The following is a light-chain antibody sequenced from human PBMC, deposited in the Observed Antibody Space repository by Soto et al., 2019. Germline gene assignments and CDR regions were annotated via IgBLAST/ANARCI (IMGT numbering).Light chain of an antibody. J-gene: IGLJ2*01. V-gene: IGLV1-44*01. Sequence: QSVLTQPPSASGTPGQRVTISCSGSSSNIGSNTVNWYQQLPGTAPKLLIYMNNQRPSGVPDRFSGSKSGTSASLAISGLQYEDEADYYCAAWDDSLNGDVVFFGGTKLTVL. CDR3: AAWDDSLNGDVV. CDR2: MNN. CDR1: SSNIGSNT.